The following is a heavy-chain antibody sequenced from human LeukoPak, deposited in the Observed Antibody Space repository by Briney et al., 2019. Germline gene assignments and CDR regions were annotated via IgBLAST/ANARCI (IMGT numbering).Heavy chain of an antibody. D-gene: IGHD2-15*01. CDR2: IYHSGTT. J-gene: IGHJ4*02. V-gene: IGHV4-38-2*02. CDR1: GYSISTGYY. Sequence: PSETLSLTCTVSGYSISTGYYWGWIRQPPGKGLEWIGSIYHSGTTYYNPSLKSRVTISVDTSKNQFSLKLSSVTAADTAVYYCARGRAVVVVAATNFDYWGQGTLVTVSS. CDR3: ARGRAVVVVAATNFDY.